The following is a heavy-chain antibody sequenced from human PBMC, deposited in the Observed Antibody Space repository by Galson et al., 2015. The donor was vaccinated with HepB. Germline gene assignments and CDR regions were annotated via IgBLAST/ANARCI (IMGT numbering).Heavy chain of an antibody. D-gene: IGHD1-26*01. CDR3: AALVGARTGNY. CDR2: MNPNSGNT. V-gene: IGHV1-8*01. J-gene: IGHJ4*02. Sequence: SVKVSCKASGYTFTSYDINWVRQATGQGLEWMGWMNPNSGNTGYAQKFQGRVTITRDTSASTAYMELSSLRSEDTAVYYCAALVGARTGNYWGQGTLVTVSS. CDR1: GYTFTSYD.